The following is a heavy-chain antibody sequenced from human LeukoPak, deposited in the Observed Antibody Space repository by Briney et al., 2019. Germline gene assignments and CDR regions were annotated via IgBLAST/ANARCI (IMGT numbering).Heavy chain of an antibody. CDR1: GGSISSYY. V-gene: IGHV4-59*08. Sequence: SETLSLTCTVSGGSISSYYWSWIRQPPGKGLEWIGYIYYSGSTNYNPSLKSRVTISVDTSKNQFSLELSSVTAADTAVYYCARHRMAPNWFDPWGQGTLVTVSS. J-gene: IGHJ5*02. D-gene: IGHD2-8*01. CDR2: IYYSGST. CDR3: ARHRMAPNWFDP.